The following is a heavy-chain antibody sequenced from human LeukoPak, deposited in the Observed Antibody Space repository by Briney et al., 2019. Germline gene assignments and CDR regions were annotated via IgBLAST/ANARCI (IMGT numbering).Heavy chain of an antibody. CDR1: GGSISSYY. J-gene: IGHJ4*02. CDR3: AGGVVAALDFDY. D-gene: IGHD2-15*01. CDR2: IYYSGRT. Sequence: SETLSLTCTVSGGSISSYYWSWIRQPPGKGLEWIGYIYYSGRTNYNPSLKSRVTISVDTSKNQFSLKLSSVTAADTAVYYCAGGVVAALDFDYWGQGTLVTVSS. V-gene: IGHV4-59*01.